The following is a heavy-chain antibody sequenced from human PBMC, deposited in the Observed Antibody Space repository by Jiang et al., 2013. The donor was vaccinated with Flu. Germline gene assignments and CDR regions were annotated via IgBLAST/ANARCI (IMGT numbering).Heavy chain of an antibody. J-gene: IGHJ4*02. CDR1: GYTFTNFG. D-gene: IGHD3-10*01. V-gene: IGHV1-18*01. CDR2: ISGDTGNT. CDR3: ARTTMIDYYGSGSYYPFDY. Sequence: SVKVSCKASGYTFTNFGINWVRQAPGQGLEWMGWISGDTGNTIYSQKVQGRVTMTTDTSTSTAYMELSSLRSDDSAMYFCARTTMIDYYGSGSYYPFDYWGQGTLVTVSS.